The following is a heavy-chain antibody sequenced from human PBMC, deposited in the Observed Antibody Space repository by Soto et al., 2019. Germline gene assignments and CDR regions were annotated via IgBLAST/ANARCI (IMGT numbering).Heavy chain of an antibody. J-gene: IGHJ3*02. CDR3: ASTHHPRYDLALAAFDI. CDR2: IGTAGDT. Sequence: GRSLRLSCAASGFTFSSYDMHWVRQATGKGLEWVSAIGTAGDTYYPGSVKGRFTISRENAKNSLYLQMNSLRAGDTAVYYCASTHHPRYDLALAAFDIWGQGTMVTVSS. D-gene: IGHD5-12*01. V-gene: IGHV3-13*01. CDR1: GFTFSSYD.